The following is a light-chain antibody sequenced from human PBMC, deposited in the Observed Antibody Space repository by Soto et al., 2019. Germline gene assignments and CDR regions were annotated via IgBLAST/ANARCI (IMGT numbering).Light chain of an antibody. J-gene: IGLJ3*02. CDR3: PSYGV. CDR2: GDN. CDR1: GGSIASNY. Sequence: NFMLTQPHSVSESPGKTVTISCTRSGGSIASNYVQWYQQRPGSAPATIIYGDNLRPSGAPDRFSGSIDISSNSASLTISGLKTEHEADYYCPSYGVFGARTKLTVL. V-gene: IGLV6-57*04.